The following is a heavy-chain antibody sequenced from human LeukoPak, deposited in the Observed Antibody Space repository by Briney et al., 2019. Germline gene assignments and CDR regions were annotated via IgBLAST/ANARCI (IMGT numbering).Heavy chain of an antibody. J-gene: IGHJ4*02. D-gene: IGHD3-22*01. CDR1: GYTFTGYY. Sequence: ASVKVSCKASGYTFTGYYMHWVRQAPGQGLEWMGWINPNSGGTNYAQKFQGRVTMTRDTSISTAYMELSRLRSDDTAVYYCASPSSGFYYYDSSGLDYWGQGTLVTVSS. V-gene: IGHV1-2*02. CDR3: ASPSSGFYYYDSSGLDY. CDR2: INPNSGGT.